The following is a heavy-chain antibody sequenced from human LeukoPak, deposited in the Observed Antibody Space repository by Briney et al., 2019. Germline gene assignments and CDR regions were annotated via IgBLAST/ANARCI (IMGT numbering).Heavy chain of an antibody. CDR2: IYYSGST. D-gene: IGHD6-13*01. J-gene: IGHJ6*02. V-gene: IGHV4-59*01. CDR1: GGSFSGYY. CDR3: ARVVPIAYYYYGMDV. Sequence: PSETLSLTCAVYGGSFSGYYWSWIRQPPGKGLEWIGYIYYSGSTNYNPSLKSRVTISVDTSKNQFSLKLSSVTAADTAVYYCARVVPIAYYYYGMDVWGQGTTVTVSS.